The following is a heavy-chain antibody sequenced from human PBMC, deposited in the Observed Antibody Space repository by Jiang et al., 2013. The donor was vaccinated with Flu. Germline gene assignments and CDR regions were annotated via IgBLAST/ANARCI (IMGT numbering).Heavy chain of an antibody. D-gene: IGHD3-9*01. CDR1: GFTFNFYR. CDR3: ATLRGSTYDTYLMDF. Sequence: VQLVESGGGVVQPGGSLRLSCAASGFTFNFYRMHWVRQAPGKGLEWVASIWHDGSNKFSTDSVKGRFTISRDNSKNTLYLHMNSLRPEDTAVYYCATLRGSTYDTYLMDFWGQGTLVTVSS. J-gene: IGHJ4*02. CDR2: IWHDGSNK. V-gene: IGHV3-30*02.